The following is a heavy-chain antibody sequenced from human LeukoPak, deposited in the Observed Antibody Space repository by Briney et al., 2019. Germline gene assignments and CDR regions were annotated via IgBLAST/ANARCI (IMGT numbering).Heavy chain of an antibody. CDR2: IYPDDSDT. CDR1: GYTFKYYW. D-gene: IGHD4-23*01. J-gene: IGHJ4*02. CDR3: AIGPHGGYRIDY. V-gene: IGHV5-51*01. Sequence: GESLKISCTGSGYTFKYYWIGWVRQMPGKGLEWMGIIYPDDSDTKYSPSFQGQVTISADKSISTAYLQWSSLKASDTAMYYCAIGPHGGYRIDYWGQGTLVTVSS.